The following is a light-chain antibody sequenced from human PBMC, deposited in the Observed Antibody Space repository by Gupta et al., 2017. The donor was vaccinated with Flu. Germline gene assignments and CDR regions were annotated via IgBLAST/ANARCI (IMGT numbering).Light chain of an antibody. Sequence: PSTLSASVGDRVTITCRASQSISSWLAWYQQKPGKAPRLLIYKASTLQSGVPSKFSGRGSGTEFTLTISSLQPDDSATYYCQQYDTYSWTFGQGTRVEI. CDR3: QQYDTYSWT. CDR1: QSISSW. V-gene: IGKV1-5*03. J-gene: IGKJ1*01. CDR2: KAS.